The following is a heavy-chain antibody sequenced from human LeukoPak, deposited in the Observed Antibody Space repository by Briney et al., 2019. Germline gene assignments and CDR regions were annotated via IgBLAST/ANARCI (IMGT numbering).Heavy chain of an antibody. V-gene: IGHV1-46*01. CDR2: INPSDGST. J-gene: IGHJ3*02. Sequence: GASVKVSCKASGYTFTSYYMHWVRQAPGQGLEWMGIINPSDGSTTYAQKFQGRVTMTRDMATSTVYMELSSLRSEDTAVYYCARDLRPIYQQMVRGPGAFDIWGQGTMVTVSS. D-gene: IGHD3-10*01. CDR3: ARDLRPIYQQMVRGPGAFDI. CDR1: GYTFTSYY.